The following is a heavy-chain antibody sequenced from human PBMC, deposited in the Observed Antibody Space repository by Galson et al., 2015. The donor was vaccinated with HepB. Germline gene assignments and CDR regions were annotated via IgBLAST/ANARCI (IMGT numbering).Heavy chain of an antibody. V-gene: IGHV3-48*04. D-gene: IGHD3-3*01. CDR3: ARDLWSDFWSGQTDS. CDR1: GFTFSAYS. Sequence: SLRLSCAASGFTFSAYSMHWVRQTPGMGLEWIAYIGSSFTTIYYADSVKGRFTISRDNAKNSLWLQMDSLRVEDTAVYYCARDLWSDFWSGQTDSWGQGTLVTVSS. CDR2: IGSSFTTI. J-gene: IGHJ4*02.